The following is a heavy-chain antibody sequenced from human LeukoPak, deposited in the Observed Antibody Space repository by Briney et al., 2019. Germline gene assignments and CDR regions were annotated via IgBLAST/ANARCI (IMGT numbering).Heavy chain of an antibody. Sequence: SETLSLTCSVSGGSISGSTSYWGWIRQPPGEGLEWIGNIFHRGTTYHNPSLQRRVTFSVDTSKNLFSMKLTAVTDAETAVYYSARHGNRLRFAMDVWGQGTTVTVSS. D-gene: IGHD2-15*01. J-gene: IGHJ6*02. CDR1: GGSISGSTSY. CDR2: IFHRGTT. CDR3: ARHGNRLRFAMDV. V-gene: IGHV4-39*01.